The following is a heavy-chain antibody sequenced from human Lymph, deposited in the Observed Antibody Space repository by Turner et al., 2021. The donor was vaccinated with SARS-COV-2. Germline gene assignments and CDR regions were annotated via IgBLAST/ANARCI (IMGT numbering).Heavy chain of an antibody. D-gene: IGHD2-21*02. CDR1: GFTFSSYS. Sequence: EVHLVESGGGLVTPGGSLRLSCAASGFTFSSYSMNWVRQAPGKGLEWVSSISFTSSYIYYADSVKGRFTISRDNAKNSLYLQMNSLRAEDTAVYYCARGPPDFPYYFDYWGQGTLVTVSS. J-gene: IGHJ4*02. V-gene: IGHV3-21*01. CDR3: ARGPPDFPYYFDY. CDR2: ISFTSSYI.